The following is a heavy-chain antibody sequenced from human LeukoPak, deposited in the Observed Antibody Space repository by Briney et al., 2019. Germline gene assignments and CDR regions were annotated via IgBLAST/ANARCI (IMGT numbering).Heavy chain of an antibody. Sequence: SETLSLTCAVSGYSISSGYYWGWIRQPPGKGLEWIGSIYHSGSTYYNPSLKSRVTISVDTSKNQFSLKLSSVTAADTAVYYCARQVLWYYDFWSGYPNFDYWGQGTLVTVSS. V-gene: IGHV4-38-2*01. J-gene: IGHJ4*02. CDR3: ARQVLWYYDFWSGYPNFDY. CDR1: GYSISSGYY. D-gene: IGHD3-3*01. CDR2: IYHSGST.